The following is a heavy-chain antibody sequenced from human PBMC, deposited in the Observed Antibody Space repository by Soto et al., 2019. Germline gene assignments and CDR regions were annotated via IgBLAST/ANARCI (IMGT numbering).Heavy chain of an antibody. V-gene: IGHV1-18*01. Sequence: GPEVKKPGASVKVSCKASGNTFARHGFSWVRQAPGQGLEWMGWISGFNGQTNYALKFQGRVTLTTDTSTSTAYMELRSLGSDDTAVYFCARVDPRGVAVVRDYWGQGTLVTVSS. CDR1: GNTFARHG. D-gene: IGHD3-10*01. J-gene: IGHJ4*02. CDR2: ISGFNGQT. CDR3: ARVDPRGVAVVRDY.